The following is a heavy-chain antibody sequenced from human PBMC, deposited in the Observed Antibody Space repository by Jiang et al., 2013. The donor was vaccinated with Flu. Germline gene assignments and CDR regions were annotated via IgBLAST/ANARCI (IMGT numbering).Heavy chain of an antibody. CDR1: TGSNTSDY. V-gene: IGHV4-59*01. J-gene: IGHJ4*02. Sequence: QLVESGPGLVKPSETLSLTCTVSTGSNTSDYWSWIRQSPGKGLEWIGYAYYSGITNYNPSLQSRVTISLDTSKSQFSLRLRSVTAADTAVYYCARDPSGWYYFDYWGQGILVTVSS. CDR2: AYYSGIT. CDR3: ARDPSGWYYFDY. D-gene: IGHD6-19*01.